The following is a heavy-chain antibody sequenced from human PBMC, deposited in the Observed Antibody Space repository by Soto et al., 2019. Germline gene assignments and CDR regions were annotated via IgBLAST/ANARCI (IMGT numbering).Heavy chain of an antibody. Sequence: GGSLRLSCAASGFTFDDYAMHWVRQAPGKGLEWVSGISWNSGSIGYADSVKGRFTISRDNAKNSLYLQMNSLRAEDTALYYCAKDHCSGGSCYLPRYFDYWGQGTLVTVSS. CDR3: AKDHCSGGSCYLPRYFDY. V-gene: IGHV3-9*01. J-gene: IGHJ4*02. CDR2: ISWNSGSI. CDR1: GFTFDDYA. D-gene: IGHD2-15*01.